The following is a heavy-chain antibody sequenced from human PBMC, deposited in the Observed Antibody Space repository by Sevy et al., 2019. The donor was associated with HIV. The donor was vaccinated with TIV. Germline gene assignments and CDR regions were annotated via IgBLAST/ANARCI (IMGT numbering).Heavy chain of an antibody. V-gene: IGHV1-2*02. CDR2: INPNSGGT. CDR3: ARDRCSSTSCFGYYYYGMDV. Sequence: ASVKVSCKASGYTFTGYYMHWVRQAPGQGLEWMGWINPNSGGTNYAQKFQGRVTMTRDTSISTAYMELSRLGSDDTAVYYCARDRCSSTSCFGYYYYGMDVWGQGTTVTVSS. J-gene: IGHJ6*02. D-gene: IGHD2-2*01. CDR1: GYTFTGYY.